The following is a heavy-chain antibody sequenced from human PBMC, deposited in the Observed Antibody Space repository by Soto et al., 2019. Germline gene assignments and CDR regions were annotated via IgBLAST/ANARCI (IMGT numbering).Heavy chain of an antibody. J-gene: IGHJ4*02. CDR3: VRDRSGHGYLVY. Sequence: QVQLVQSGAEVKKPGASVKVSCKASGYTFTSYGISWVRQAPGQGLEWMGRISTYNGNTNYAQKLQGRVTMTTDTSTSTAYTELRSLRSDDTAMYYCVRDRSGHGYLVYWGQGTLVTVSS. V-gene: IGHV1-18*01. CDR1: GYTFTSYG. D-gene: IGHD5-18*01. CDR2: ISTYNGNT.